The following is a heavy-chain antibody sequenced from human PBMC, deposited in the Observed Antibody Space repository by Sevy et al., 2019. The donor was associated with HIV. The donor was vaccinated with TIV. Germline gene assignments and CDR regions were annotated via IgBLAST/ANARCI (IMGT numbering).Heavy chain of an antibody. Sequence: GGSLRLSCAASGFTFSSYGMHWVRPAPGKGLEWVAVIWYDGSNKYYADSVKGRFTISRDNSKNTLYLQMNSLRAEDTAVYYCAREDCSSISCYSREFDYWGQGTLVTVSS. CDR2: IWYDGSNK. V-gene: IGHV3-33*01. CDR3: AREDCSSISCYSREFDY. D-gene: IGHD2-2*02. CDR1: GFTFSSYG. J-gene: IGHJ4*02.